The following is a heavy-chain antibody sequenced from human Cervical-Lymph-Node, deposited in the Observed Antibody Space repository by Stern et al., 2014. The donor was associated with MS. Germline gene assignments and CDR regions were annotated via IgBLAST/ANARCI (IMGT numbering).Heavy chain of an antibody. V-gene: IGHV3-30-3*01. CDR1: GFTFSTYA. CDR2: VSYAGTQR. Sequence: VQLVQSGGGVVQPGRSLSLSCVASGFTFSTYAMHWVRQAPGKGLEWVAFVSYAGTQRNSTDYVKARFTISRDNSKNTLYLHMNSLRDEDTAVYFCARGGRGVGLEYWGQGALVTVSS. D-gene: IGHD3-10*01. CDR3: ARGGRGVGLEY. J-gene: IGHJ4*02.